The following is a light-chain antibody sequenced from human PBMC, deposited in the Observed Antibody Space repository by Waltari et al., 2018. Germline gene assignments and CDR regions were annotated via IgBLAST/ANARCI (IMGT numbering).Light chain of an antibody. CDR2: GAS. V-gene: IGKV3-20*01. CDR3: QHYLRLPAT. CDR1: QSVTRT. J-gene: IGKJ1*01. Sequence: EIELTQSPGTLSLSPGERATLSCRASQSVTRTLAWYQQKPGQAPRLLIYGASNRATGIPDRFSGSGSGTDFSLTISRLEPEDFAVYYCQHYLRLPATFGQGTKVEIK.